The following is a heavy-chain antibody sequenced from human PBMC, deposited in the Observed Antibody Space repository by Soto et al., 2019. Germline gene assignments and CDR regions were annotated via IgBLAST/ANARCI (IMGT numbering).Heavy chain of an antibody. CDR3: ARAFTYYYDSSGYPAFDY. CDR2: IIPIFGTA. V-gene: IGHV1-69*01. CDR1: GGTFSSYA. Sequence: QVQLVQSGAEVKKPGSSVKVSCKASGGTFSSYAISWVRQAPGQGLEWMGGIIPIFGTANYAQKFQGRVTITADESTSTAYMELSILRSEDTAVYYCARAFTYYYDSSGYPAFDYWGQGTLVTVSS. J-gene: IGHJ4*02. D-gene: IGHD3-22*01.